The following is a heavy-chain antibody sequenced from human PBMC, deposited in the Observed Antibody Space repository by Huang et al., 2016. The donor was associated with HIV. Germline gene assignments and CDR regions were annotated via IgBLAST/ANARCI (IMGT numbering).Heavy chain of an antibody. CDR1: GFTFSTYG. D-gene: IGHD3-10*01. CDR2: ISYDGSEK. V-gene: IGHV3-30*18. Sequence: QVQLVESGGGVVQPGRSLRLSCAASGFTFSTYGMHWVRQAPGKELEWVTVISYDGSEKSYSDSVKGRFTSSRDNSNNTLYLQMNSLRADDTAVYYCVKDQGHTFMVRYHFDFWGQGTLVTVSS. J-gene: IGHJ4*02. CDR3: VKDQGHTFMVRYHFDF.